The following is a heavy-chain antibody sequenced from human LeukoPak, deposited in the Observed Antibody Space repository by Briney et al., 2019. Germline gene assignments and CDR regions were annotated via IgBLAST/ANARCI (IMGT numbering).Heavy chain of an antibody. J-gene: IGHJ4*02. CDR2: MNPNSGTT. CDR1: GYTFTSYD. D-gene: IGHD2-21*02. Sequence: ASVKVSCKASGYTFTSYDFNWVRQAPGQGPEWIGWMNPNSGTTGYAQKFQGRVTMTRDTSISTAYMELSRLRSDDTAVYYCARDYCGGDCFPDYWGQGTLVTVSS. CDR3: ARDYCGGDCFPDY. V-gene: IGHV1-8*01.